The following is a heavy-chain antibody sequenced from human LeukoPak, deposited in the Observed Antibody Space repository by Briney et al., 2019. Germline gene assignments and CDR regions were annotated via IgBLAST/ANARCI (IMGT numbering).Heavy chain of an antibody. CDR3: ARRRFLRGPDVVNPFDY. D-gene: IGHD5/OR15-5a*01. Sequence: SETLSLTCTVSGGSISSYYWGWIRQPPGKGLEWIGSINYSGSTYYNPSLKSRVTISVDTSKNQFSLKLTSVTAADTAVYYCARRRFLRGPDVVNPFDYWGQGTLVTVSS. CDR1: GGSISSYY. V-gene: IGHV4-39*01. J-gene: IGHJ4*02. CDR2: INYSGST.